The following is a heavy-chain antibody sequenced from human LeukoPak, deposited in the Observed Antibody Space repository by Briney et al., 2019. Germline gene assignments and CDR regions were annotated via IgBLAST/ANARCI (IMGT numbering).Heavy chain of an antibody. V-gene: IGHV4-59*01. CDR2: IYYSGST. CDR1: GGSISSYY. Sequence: SETLSLTCTVSGGSISSYYWSWIRQPPGKGLEWIGYIYYSGSTNHNPSLKSRVTISVDTSKNQFSLKLSSVTAADTAVYYCARVQLERRGTFDYWGQGTLVTVSS. D-gene: IGHD1-1*01. CDR3: ARVQLERRGTFDY. J-gene: IGHJ4*02.